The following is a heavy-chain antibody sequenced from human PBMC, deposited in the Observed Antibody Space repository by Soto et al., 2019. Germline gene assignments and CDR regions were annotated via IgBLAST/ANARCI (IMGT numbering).Heavy chain of an antibody. V-gene: IGHV6-1*01. CDR1: GDSVSSNSAA. D-gene: IGHD6-19*01. CDR2: TYYRSKWYN. CDR3: ARGGIAVAGTRGAFDI. J-gene: IGHJ3*02. Sequence: PSQTLSLTCAISGDSVSSNSAAWNWIRQSPSRVLEWLGRTYYRSKWYNDYAVSVKSRITINPDTSKNQFSLQLNSVTPEDTAVYYCARGGIAVAGTRGAFDIWGQGTMVTVSS.